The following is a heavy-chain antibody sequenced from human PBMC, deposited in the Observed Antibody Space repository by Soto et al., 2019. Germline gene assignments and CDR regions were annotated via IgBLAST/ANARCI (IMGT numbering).Heavy chain of an antibody. CDR2: ISSSGSTT. CDR1: GFTFSSYS. CDR3: ARGTLPDY. V-gene: IGHV3-48*04. Sequence: EVQLVESGGGLVQPGGSLRLSCAAFGFTFSSYSINWVRQAPGKGLEWVSYISSSGSTTYYGDSVKGRFTTSRDNAKNSLYLQRSSRRAEDTAVYYCARGTLPDYWGQGTLVTVSS. J-gene: IGHJ4*02.